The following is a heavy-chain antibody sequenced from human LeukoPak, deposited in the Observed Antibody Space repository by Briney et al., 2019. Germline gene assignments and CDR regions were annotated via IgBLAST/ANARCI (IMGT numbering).Heavy chain of an antibody. CDR3: AKDLSIAVAGTFDY. Sequence: GGSLRLSCAASGFTFSDYYMSWIRQAPGKGLEWVSYISSSGSTIYYADSVKGRFTISRDNAKNSLYLQMNSLRAEDTAVYYCAKDLSIAVAGTFDYWGQGTLVTVSS. D-gene: IGHD6-19*01. CDR1: GFTFSDYY. CDR2: ISSSGSTI. J-gene: IGHJ4*02. V-gene: IGHV3-11*01.